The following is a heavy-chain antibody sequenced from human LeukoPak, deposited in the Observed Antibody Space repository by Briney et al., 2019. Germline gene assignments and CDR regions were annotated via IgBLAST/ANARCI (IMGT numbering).Heavy chain of an antibody. V-gene: IGHV1-8*01. Sequence: ASVEVSCKASGYTFTSYDINWVRQATGQGLEWMGWMNPNSGNTGYAQKFQGRVTMTRNTSISTAYMELSSLRSEDTAVYYCARGLSGYYDSSDWFDPWGQGTLVTVSS. D-gene: IGHD3-22*01. CDR3: ARGLSGYYDSSDWFDP. CDR2: MNPNSGNT. CDR1: GYTFTSYD. J-gene: IGHJ5*02.